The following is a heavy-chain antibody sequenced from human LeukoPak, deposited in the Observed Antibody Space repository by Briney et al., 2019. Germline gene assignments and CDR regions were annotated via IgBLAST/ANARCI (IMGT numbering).Heavy chain of an antibody. J-gene: IGHJ5*02. Sequence: SETLSLTCAVYGGSFSGYYWSWIRQPPGKGLEWIGEINHSGSTNYNPSLKSRVTISVDTSKNQFSLKLSSVTAADTAVYYCAREGWDYHRRYNWFDPWGQGTLATVSS. D-gene: IGHD3-16*01. CDR3: AREGWDYHRRYNWFDP. CDR2: INHSGST. V-gene: IGHV4-34*01. CDR1: GGSFSGYY.